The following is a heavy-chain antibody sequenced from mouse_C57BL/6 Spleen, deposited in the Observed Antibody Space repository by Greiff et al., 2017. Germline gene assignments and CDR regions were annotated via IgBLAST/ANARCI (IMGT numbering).Heavy chain of an antibody. CDR2: IYPSDSEI. CDR1: GYTFTSYW. J-gene: IGHJ4*01. D-gene: IGHD2-2*01. V-gene: IGHV1-61*01. CDR3: ARSGYNSAMDY. Sequence: QVQLQQPGAELVRPGSSVKLSCKASGYTFTSYWMDWVKQRPGQGLEWIGNIYPSDSEIHYNQKFKDKATLTVDKSFRTAYMQLSSLTSEDSAVYYCARSGYNSAMDYWGQGTSVTVSS.